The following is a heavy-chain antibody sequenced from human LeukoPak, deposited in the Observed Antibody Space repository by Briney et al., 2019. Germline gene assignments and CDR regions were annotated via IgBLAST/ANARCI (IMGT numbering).Heavy chain of an antibody. CDR2: ISAYNGNT. V-gene: IGHV1-18*01. Sequence: ASVKVSCKASGYTFTSYGISWVRQAPGQGLEWMGWISAYNGNTNYAQKLQGRVTMTTDTSTSTAYMELRSLRSDDTAVYYCARDLASGSYYLGGGYYYGMDVWGQGTTVTVSS. CDR1: GYTFTSYG. J-gene: IGHJ6*02. CDR3: ARDLASGSYYLGGGYYYGMDV. D-gene: IGHD3-22*01.